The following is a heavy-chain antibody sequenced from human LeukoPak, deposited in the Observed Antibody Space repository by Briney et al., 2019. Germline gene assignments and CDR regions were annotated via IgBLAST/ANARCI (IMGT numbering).Heavy chain of an antibody. Sequence: PSETLSLTCTVSGGSISSSSYYWGWIRQTPGKGLEWIGSIYYSGSTYYNPSLKSRVTISVDTSKNQFSLKLSSVTAADTAVYYCARRVAVDYFDYWGLRTLVTVSS. V-gene: IGHV4-39*01. J-gene: IGHJ4*02. CDR1: GGSISSSSYY. D-gene: IGHD6-19*01. CDR2: IYYSGST. CDR3: ARRVAVDYFDY.